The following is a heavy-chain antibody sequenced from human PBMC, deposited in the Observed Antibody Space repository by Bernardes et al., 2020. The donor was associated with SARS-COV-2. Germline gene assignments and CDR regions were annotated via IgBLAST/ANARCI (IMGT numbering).Heavy chain of an antibody. CDR3: AKREVYCSGGSCYYYGMDV. Sequence: GGSLRLSCAASGFTFSSYAMSWVRQAPGKGLEWVSAISGSCGSTYYADSVKGRFTISRDNSKNTLYLQMNSLRAEDTAVYYCAKREVYCSGGSCYYYGMDVWGQGTTVTVSS. V-gene: IGHV3-23*01. CDR2: ISGSCGST. D-gene: IGHD2-15*01. CDR1: GFTFSSYA. J-gene: IGHJ6*02.